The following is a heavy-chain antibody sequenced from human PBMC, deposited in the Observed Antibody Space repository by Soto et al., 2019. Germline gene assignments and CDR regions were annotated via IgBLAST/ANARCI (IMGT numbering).Heavy chain of an antibody. J-gene: IGHJ4*02. CDR1: GFTFSSYG. CDR2: IWYDGSNK. CDR3: ARAIAVAGNDY. D-gene: IGHD6-19*01. V-gene: IGHV3-33*01. Sequence: QVQLVESGGGVVQPGRSLRLSCAASGFTFSSYGMHWVRQAPGKGLEWVAVIWYDGSNKYYADSVKGRFTISRDNSKKTLYLQMNSLRAEDTAVYYCARAIAVAGNDYWGQGTLVTVSS.